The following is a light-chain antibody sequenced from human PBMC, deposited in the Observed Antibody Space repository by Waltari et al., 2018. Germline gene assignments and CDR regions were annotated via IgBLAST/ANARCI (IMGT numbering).Light chain of an antibody. CDR3: QKYGTLPAT. CDR1: ENIRSF. CDR2: DTS. J-gene: IGKJ1*01. Sequence: ERATPPWRASENIRSFLAWYQQKPGQAPRLLIYDTSTRATGIPDRFSGSGSGTDFSLTISRLEPEDFAVYYCQKYGTLPATFGQGTKVEIK. V-gene: IGKV3-20*01.